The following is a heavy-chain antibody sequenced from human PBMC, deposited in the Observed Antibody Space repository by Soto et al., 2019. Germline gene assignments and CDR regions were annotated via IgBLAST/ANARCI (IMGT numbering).Heavy chain of an antibody. V-gene: IGHV1-18*01. CDR3: ARVGTMVRGVIITQKSDFDY. J-gene: IGHJ4*02. Sequence: ASVKGSCKASGYIFSNYGISWVRQAPGQGLEWMGWISTYNANTYYAQKFQGRVTMTTDTSTSTAYMELRSLRSEDTAVYYCARVGTMVRGVIITQKSDFDYWGQGTLVIVSS. CDR2: ISTYNANT. CDR1: GYIFSNYG. D-gene: IGHD3-10*01.